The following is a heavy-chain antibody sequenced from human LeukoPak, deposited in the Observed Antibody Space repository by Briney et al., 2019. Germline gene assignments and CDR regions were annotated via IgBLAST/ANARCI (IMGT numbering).Heavy chain of an antibody. D-gene: IGHD3-16*01. Sequence: GRSLRLSCAASGFTFSSYAMLWVRQAPGKGLEWVAVISYDGSNKYYADSAKGRFTISRDNSKNTLYLQMNSLRAEDTAVYYCARATPFSLRQFDYWGQGTLVTVSS. J-gene: IGHJ4*02. CDR3: ARATPFSLRQFDY. V-gene: IGHV3-30-3*01. CDR1: GFTFSSYA. CDR2: ISYDGSNK.